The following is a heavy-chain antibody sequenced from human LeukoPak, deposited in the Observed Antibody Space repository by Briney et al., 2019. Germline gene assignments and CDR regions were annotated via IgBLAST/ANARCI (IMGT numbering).Heavy chain of an antibody. D-gene: IGHD3-3*01. Sequence: ASVKVSCKASGYTFTSYDINWVRQATGQGLEWMGWMNPNSGNTGYAQKFQGRVTITRSTSISTAYMELSSLRSEDTAVYYCARVNYDFWSGYQNWFDPWGQGTLVTVSS. CDR1: GYTFTSYD. CDR2: MNPNSGNT. J-gene: IGHJ5*02. CDR3: ARVNYDFWSGYQNWFDP. V-gene: IGHV1-8*03.